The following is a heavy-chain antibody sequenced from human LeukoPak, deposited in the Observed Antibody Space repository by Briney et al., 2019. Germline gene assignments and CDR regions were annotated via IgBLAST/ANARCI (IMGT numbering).Heavy chain of an antibody. CDR1: GYTFTGYY. V-gene: IGHV1-2*02. J-gene: IGHJ1*01. Sequence: ASVKVSCKASGYTFTGYYMHWVRQAPGQGLEWMGWINPNSCGTNYAQKFQGRVTMTRDTSISTAYMELSRLRSDDTAVYYCARGREACCSSTSCYDLYFQHWGQGTLVTVSS. D-gene: IGHD2-2*01. CDR2: INPNSCGT. CDR3: ARGREACCSSTSCYDLYFQH.